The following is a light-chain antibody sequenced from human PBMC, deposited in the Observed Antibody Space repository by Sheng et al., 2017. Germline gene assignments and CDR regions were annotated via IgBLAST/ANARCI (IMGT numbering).Light chain of an antibody. J-gene: IGKJ2*01. Sequence: DIQMTQSPSTLSASIGDRVTITCRASQSITNWLAWYQQKPGKAPRLLIYKASTLESWVSSRFSGSGSGTDFTLTISSLQPDDFATYYCQQYNRDPYTFGQGTKLEI. V-gene: IGKV1-5*03. CDR3: QQYNRDPYT. CDR1: QSITNW. CDR2: KAS.